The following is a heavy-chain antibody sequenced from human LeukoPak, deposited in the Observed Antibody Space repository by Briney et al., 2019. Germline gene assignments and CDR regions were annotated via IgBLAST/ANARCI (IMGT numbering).Heavy chain of an antibody. D-gene: IGHD3-10*01. CDR1: GFTFSSYG. CDR3: ANGLSSGTLDY. Sequence: GGALRLSCAASGFTFSSYGMHWVRQAPGKGLEGVAVIWYDGSNKYYADAVKGRFTISRDNSKNTLYLQMTSMRAEDTAVYYCANGLSSGTLDYWGQGTLVTVSS. J-gene: IGHJ4*02. CDR2: IWYDGSNK. V-gene: IGHV3-33*06.